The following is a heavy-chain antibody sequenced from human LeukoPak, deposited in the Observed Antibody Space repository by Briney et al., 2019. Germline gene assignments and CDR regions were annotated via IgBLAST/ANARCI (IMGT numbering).Heavy chain of an antibody. CDR3: ARVTGYMTEDYFDY. V-gene: IGHV4-39*07. J-gene: IGHJ4*02. Sequence: SETLSLTCTVSGGSISSSSYYWGWIRQPPGKGLEWIATIYYSGSTNYNPSLKSRVTISVDTSKNQFSLRLSSVTAADTAVYYCARVTGYMTEDYFDYWGQGTLITVSS. D-gene: IGHD6-13*01. CDR2: IYYSGST. CDR1: GGSISSSSYY.